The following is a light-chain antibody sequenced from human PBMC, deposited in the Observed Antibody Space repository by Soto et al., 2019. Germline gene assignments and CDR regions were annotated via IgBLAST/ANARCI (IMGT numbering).Light chain of an antibody. CDR1: QSVSSN. Sequence: EIVMTQSPATLSVSPGERATLSCSASQSVSSNLAWYQQKPGQAPRLLIYGASTRATGIPARFSGSGSGTEFTLTISSLQSEDFAVYYCQHRRTFGQGTKVEIK. CDR3: QHRRT. CDR2: GAS. J-gene: IGKJ1*01. V-gene: IGKV3-15*01.